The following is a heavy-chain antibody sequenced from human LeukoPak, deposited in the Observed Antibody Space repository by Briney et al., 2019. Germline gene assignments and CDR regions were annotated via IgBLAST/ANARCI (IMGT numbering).Heavy chain of an antibody. CDR2: ISYHGDIT. J-gene: IGHJ4*02. CDR1: GFTFSSYA. Sequence: PGGSLRLSCAASGFTFSSYAMHWVRQAPGKGLEWVALISYHGDITYYADSVKGRFTLSRDNSKTTLFLQLNSLRAEDTAVYYCARDSTYYYGSGSSGPHYFDFWGQGTLVTVSS. V-gene: IGHV3-30*01. D-gene: IGHD3-10*01. CDR3: ARDSTYYYGSGSSGPHYFDF.